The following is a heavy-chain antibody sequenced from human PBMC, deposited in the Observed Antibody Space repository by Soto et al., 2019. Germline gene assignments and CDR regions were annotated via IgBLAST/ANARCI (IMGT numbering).Heavy chain of an antibody. CDR3: TGPHAAYYYYCMDV. D-gene: IGHD6-25*01. CDR1: GFTFSNAW. Sequence: EVQLVESGGGLVKPGGSLSLSCAASGFTFSNAWMNWVRQAPGKGLEWVGRIKSKTDGGTTDYAAPVKGRFTISRDDSKNTLYLQMNSLKTEDTAVYYCTGPHAAYYYYCMDVWGQGTKVTFSS. CDR2: IKSKTDGGTT. V-gene: IGHV3-15*07. J-gene: IGHJ6*02.